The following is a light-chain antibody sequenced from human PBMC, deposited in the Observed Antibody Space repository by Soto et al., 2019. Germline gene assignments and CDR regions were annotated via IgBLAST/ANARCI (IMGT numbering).Light chain of an antibody. V-gene: IGLV1-40*01. J-gene: IGLJ3*02. CDR3: QSYDSSFNWV. CDR1: SSNIGACYD. CDR2: GNS. Sequence: QSVLTQPPSVSGAPGQRVTISCTGSSSNIGACYDVHWYQQLPGTAPKLLIYGNSNRPSGVPDRFSGSKSGTSASLAITGLQAEDEADYYCQSYDSSFNWVFGGGTKVTVL.